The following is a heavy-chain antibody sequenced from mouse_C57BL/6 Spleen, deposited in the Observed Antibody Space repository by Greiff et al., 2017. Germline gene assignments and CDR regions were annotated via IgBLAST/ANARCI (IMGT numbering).Heavy chain of an antibody. V-gene: IGHV1-64*01. CDR2: IHPNSGST. Sequence: VQLQQPGAELVKPGASVKLSCKASGYTFTSYSMHWVKQTPGQGLEWIGMIHPNSGSTYYNEKVKSKVTLTVDKSSSTAYMQLSSLTSEDSAVYYGERSRSNPYYFDYWGQGTTLTVSS. J-gene: IGHJ2*01. CDR3: ERSRSNPYYFDY. D-gene: IGHD2-5*01. CDR1: GYTFTSYS.